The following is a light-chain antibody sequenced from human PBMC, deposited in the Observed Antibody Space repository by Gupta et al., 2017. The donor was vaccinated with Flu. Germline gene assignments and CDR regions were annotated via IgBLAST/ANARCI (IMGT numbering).Light chain of an antibody. CDR1: QSVLYSSNNKNY. CDR3: QQYYSTPPA. V-gene: IGKV4-1*01. CDR2: WAS. Sequence: DIVMTQSPYFLAVSLGERATINCKSSQSVLYSSNNKNYLAWYQQKPGQPPKLLIYWASTRESGVPDRFSGSGSGTDFTLTISSLQAEDVAVYYCQQYYSTPPAFGGGTKVEIK. J-gene: IGKJ4*01.